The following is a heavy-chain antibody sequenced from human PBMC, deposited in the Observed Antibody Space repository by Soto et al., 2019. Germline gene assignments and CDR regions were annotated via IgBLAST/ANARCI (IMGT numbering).Heavy chain of an antibody. D-gene: IGHD2-15*01. CDR2: IYHSGST. Sequence: QVQLQESGPGLVKPSETLSLTCTVSGGSISSNDCWRWVRQTPGKGLEWIGDIYHSGSTNYNPSLKGRVTLSLDKSKNHFSLSLNFVTAADTSVYYCARREGDCRGGSCPYYHDWGQGTLVTASS. CDR3: ARREGDCRGGSCPYYHD. CDR1: GGSISSNDC. J-gene: IGHJ4*02. V-gene: IGHV4-4*02.